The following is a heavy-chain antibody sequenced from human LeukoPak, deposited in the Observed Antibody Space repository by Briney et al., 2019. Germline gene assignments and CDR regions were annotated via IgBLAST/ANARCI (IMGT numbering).Heavy chain of an antibody. CDR2: ISSSSSYI. CDR1: GFTFSSYS. J-gene: IGHJ6*04. Sequence: PGGSLRLSCAASGFTFSSYSMNWVRQAPGKGLEWVSSISSSSSYIYYADSMKGRFTISRDNAKNSLYLQMNSLRAEDTAVYYCARGLQSLRAVDVWGKGTTVTVSS. CDR3: ARGLQSLRAVDV. V-gene: IGHV3-21*01.